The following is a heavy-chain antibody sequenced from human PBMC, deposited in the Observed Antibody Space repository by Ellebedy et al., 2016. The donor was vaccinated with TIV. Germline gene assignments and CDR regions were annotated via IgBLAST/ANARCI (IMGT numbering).Heavy chain of an antibody. CDR2: IKQDGSEK. Sequence: GGSLRLSCAASGFTFSDHDMDWVRQAPGKGLEWVANIKQDGSEKYYVDSVKGRFTISRDNARNSLYLQMSSLRVEDTAVYYCARDGGSGSYWEGFDYWGQGTLVTVSS. CDR1: GFTFSDHD. V-gene: IGHV3-7*01. J-gene: IGHJ4*02. CDR3: ARDGGSGSYWEGFDY. D-gene: IGHD3-10*01.